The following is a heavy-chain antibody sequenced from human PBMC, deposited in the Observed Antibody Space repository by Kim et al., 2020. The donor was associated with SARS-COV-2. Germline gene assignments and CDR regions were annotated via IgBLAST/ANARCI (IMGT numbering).Heavy chain of an antibody. V-gene: IGHV3-23*01. CDR3: AKDYCSGGSCHHDH. D-gene: IGHD2-15*01. Sequence: ADSVRGRFTVSRDNSKNTLDLQVISLRAEDTAVYYCAKDYCSGGSCHHDHWGQGTQVTVSS. J-gene: IGHJ4*02.